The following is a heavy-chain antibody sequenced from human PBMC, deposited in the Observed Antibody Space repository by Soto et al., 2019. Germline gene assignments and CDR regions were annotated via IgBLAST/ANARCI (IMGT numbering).Heavy chain of an antibody. D-gene: IGHD3-22*01. Sequence: SDTLSLTCSVSGYSINRGYYWGWIRQAPGKGLEWVGSIYHRGATYYAPSLKARAAISLDTSNNHFTLRLTSVTVADTAIYYCARYQYDSICHEDEHWGHRAPVTVS. V-gene: IGHV4-38-2*01. CDR2: IYHRGAT. CDR3: ARYQYDSICHEDEH. J-gene: IGHJ4*01. CDR1: GYSINRGYY.